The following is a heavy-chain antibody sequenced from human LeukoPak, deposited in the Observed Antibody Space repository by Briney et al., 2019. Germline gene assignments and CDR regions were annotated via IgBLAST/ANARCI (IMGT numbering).Heavy chain of an antibody. D-gene: IGHD6-13*01. Sequence: GGSLRLSCAASGFTFSSYSMNWVRQAPGKGLEWVSYISSSSSTIYYADSVKGRFTISRDNAKNSLYLQMNSLRAEDTAVYYCARGIAAAGNYWGQGTLVTVSS. J-gene: IGHJ4*02. CDR2: ISSSSSTI. CDR1: GFTFSSYS. CDR3: ARGIAAAGNY. V-gene: IGHV3-48*01.